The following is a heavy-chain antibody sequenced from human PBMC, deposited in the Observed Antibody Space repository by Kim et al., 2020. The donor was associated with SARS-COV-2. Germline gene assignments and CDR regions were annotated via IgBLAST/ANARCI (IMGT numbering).Heavy chain of an antibody. CDR2: ISDTGSYT. V-gene: IGHV3-11*05. J-gene: IGHJ4*02. CDR3: ARDWGSGL. CDR1: GFTFSDYY. D-gene: IGHD3-10*01. Sequence: GGSLRLSCSASGFTFSDYYMSWIRQAPGKGLDWVSHISDTGSYTNYADSVKGRFTISRDNAKNSVYLQMNSLRAEDTAVYYCARDWGSGLWGQGTLVTVS.